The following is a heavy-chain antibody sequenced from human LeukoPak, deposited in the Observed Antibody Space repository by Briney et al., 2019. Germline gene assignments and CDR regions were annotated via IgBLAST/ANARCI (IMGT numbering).Heavy chain of an antibody. V-gene: IGHV4-4*07. CDR1: GGSISGYF. CDR2: VYTGGSI. J-gene: IGHJ4*01. Sequence: PSETLSLTCSVSGGSISGYFWSWLRQPAGKGLEWIGRVYTGGSINYNPSLKSRVTISLDTSRSQFSLKLTSVTAADTAVYYCARDPVLEHYFDYWGQEPWSPSPQ. D-gene: IGHD3-3*01. CDR3: ARDPVLEHYFDY.